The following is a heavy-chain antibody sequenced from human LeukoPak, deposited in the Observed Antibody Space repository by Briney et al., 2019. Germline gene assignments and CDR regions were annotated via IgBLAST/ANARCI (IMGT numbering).Heavy chain of an antibody. V-gene: IGHV4-31*03. J-gene: IGHJ6*03. CDR2: IYYSGST. D-gene: IGHD2-2*01. CDR3: ARRPSGTPYYYYYYMDV. CDR1: GGSISSGGYY. Sequence: SETLSLTCTVSGGSISSGGYYWSWIRQHPGKGLEWIGYIYYSGSTNYNPSLKSRVTISVDTSKNQFSLKLSSVTAADTAVYYCARRPSGTPYYYYYYMDVWGKGTTVTVSS.